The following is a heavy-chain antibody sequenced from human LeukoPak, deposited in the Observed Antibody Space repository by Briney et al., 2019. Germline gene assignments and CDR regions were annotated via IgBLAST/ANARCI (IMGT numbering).Heavy chain of an antibody. Sequence: ASVKVSCKASGYTFTSYDINWVRQATGQGLEWMGWMNPNSGNTGYAQKFQGRVTITRNTSISTAYMELSSLRSEDTAVYYCAIGRVAYDILTGYYKRGYYYYYYMDVWGKGTTVTVSS. CDR1: GYTFTSYD. J-gene: IGHJ6*03. CDR2: MNPNSGNT. D-gene: IGHD3-9*01. CDR3: AIGRVAYDILTGYYKRGYYYYYYMDV. V-gene: IGHV1-8*03.